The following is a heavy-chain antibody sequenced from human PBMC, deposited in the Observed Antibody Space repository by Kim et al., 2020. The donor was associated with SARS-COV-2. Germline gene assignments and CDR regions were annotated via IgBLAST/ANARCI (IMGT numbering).Heavy chain of an antibody. CDR1: GGSISSSSYY. CDR3: ARQIGHYYDSSGYYYRRARSLDY. J-gene: IGHJ4*02. Sequence: SETLSLTCTVSGGSISSSSYYWGWIRQPPGKGLEWIGSIYYSGSTYYNPSLKSRVTISVDTSKNQFSLKLSSVTAADTAVYYCARQIGHYYDSSGYYYRRARSLDYWGQGTLVTVSS. CDR2: IYYSGST. V-gene: IGHV4-39*01. D-gene: IGHD3-22*01.